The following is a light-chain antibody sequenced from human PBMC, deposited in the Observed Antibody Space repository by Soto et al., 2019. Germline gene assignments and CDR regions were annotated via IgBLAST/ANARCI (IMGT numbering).Light chain of an antibody. V-gene: IGKV1-39*01. J-gene: IGKJ4*01. Sequence: DIQMTQSPSSLSASVGDRVTITCRASQTISNYLNWYQQKSGQAPKLLIYAAASLQSGAPSRFRGSGSGTDFTLTITALQPEDFATYYCQKSYSAPTTFGGGTKVDIK. CDR1: QTISNY. CDR2: AAA. CDR3: QKSYSAPTT.